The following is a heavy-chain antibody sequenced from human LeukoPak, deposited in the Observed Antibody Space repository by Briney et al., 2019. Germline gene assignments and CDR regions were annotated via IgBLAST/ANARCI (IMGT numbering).Heavy chain of an antibody. Sequence: ASVKVSCKTSGYTFNSYGISWARQAPGQGLEWMGWISAYNGKTNYAQNFQGRVTMTTDTSTSTAYMELRSLRSDDTAVYYCARDHWENIVVVPTTKVAWNAFDIWGQGTMVTVSS. CDR1: GYTFNSYG. J-gene: IGHJ3*02. CDR2: ISAYNGKT. V-gene: IGHV1-18*01. CDR3: ARDHWENIVVVPTTKVAWNAFDI. D-gene: IGHD2-2*01.